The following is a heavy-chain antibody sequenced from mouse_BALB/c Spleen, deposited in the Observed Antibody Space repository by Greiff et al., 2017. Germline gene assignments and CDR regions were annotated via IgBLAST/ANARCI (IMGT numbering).Heavy chain of an antibody. CDR3: ARRGYYYAMDY. D-gene: IGHD2-2*01. V-gene: IGHV1-87*01. J-gene: IGHJ4*01. CDR1: GYTFTSYW. Sequence: QVQLKQSGAELARPGAPVKLSCKASGYTFTSYWMQWVKQRPGQGLEWIGAIYPGDGDTRYTQKFKGKATLTADKSSSTAYMQLSSLASEDSAVYYCARRGYYYAMDYWGQGTSVTVSS. CDR2: IYPGDGDT.